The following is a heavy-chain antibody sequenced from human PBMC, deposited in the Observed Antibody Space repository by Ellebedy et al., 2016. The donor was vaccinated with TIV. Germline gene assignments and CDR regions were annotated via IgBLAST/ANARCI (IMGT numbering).Heavy chain of an antibody. D-gene: IGHD2-2*01. J-gene: IGHJ3*01. CDR2: TSGIDGST. CDR1: GFSFGNYV. Sequence: PGGSLRLSCEASGFSFGNYVMIWVRQAPGKGLEWVSVTSGIDGSTYYADSVKGRFTFSLDKSEKTAFLQMNSLRAEDTDEYFCAREEYTSTRCGAYDHWGQGTMVTVS. CDR3: AREEYTSTRCGAYDH. V-gene: IGHV3-23*01.